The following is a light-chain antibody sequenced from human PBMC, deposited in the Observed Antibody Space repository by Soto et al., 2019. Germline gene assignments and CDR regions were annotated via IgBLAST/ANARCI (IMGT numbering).Light chain of an antibody. CDR2: SNN. CDR1: SSNIGSNT. J-gene: IGLJ1*01. V-gene: IGLV1-44*01. Sequence: HSVLTKPPSASGIPGQRVTISCSRSSSNIGSNTVNWYQQLPGTAPKLLIYSNNQRPSGVPDRFSGSKSGTSASLAISGLQSEDEADYYCAAWDDSLNGYVFGTGTRSPS. CDR3: AAWDDSLNGYV.